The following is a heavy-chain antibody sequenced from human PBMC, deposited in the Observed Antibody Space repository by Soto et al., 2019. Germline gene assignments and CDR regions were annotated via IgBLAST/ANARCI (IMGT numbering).Heavy chain of an antibody. V-gene: IGHV3-48*01. CDR1: GFTFSDYA. J-gene: IGHJ4*02. Sequence: GGSLRLSCAASGFTFSDYAMNWVRQAPGKGLEWISYIGSSSGPTYYADSVQGRITISRDNAKKSLYLQMNSLRAEDTAVYYCARSSAFDYWGQGTLVTVSS. CDR2: IGSSSGPT. CDR3: ARSSAFDY. D-gene: IGHD6-6*01.